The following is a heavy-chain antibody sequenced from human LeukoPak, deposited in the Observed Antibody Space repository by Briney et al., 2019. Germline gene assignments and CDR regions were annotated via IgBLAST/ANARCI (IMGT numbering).Heavy chain of an antibody. J-gene: IGHJ6*03. CDR2: IKQDGSEK. D-gene: IGHD3-10*01. CDR3: AKDPQGSGSYYNRRSTMDV. V-gene: IGHV3-7*01. Sequence: GGSLRLSCAASGFTFSSYWMSWVRQAPGKGLEWVANIKQDGSEKYYVDSVKGRFTISRDNAKNSLYLQMNSLRAEDTAVYYCAKDPQGSGSYYNRRSTMDVWGKGTTVTVSS. CDR1: GFTFSSYW.